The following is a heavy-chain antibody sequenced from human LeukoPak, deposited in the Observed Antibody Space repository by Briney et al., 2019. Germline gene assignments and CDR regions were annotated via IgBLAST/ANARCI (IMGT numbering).Heavy chain of an antibody. J-gene: IGHJ4*02. D-gene: IGHD2-2*01. CDR3: ARVGDCGRASCYAIDY. V-gene: IGHV3-66*01. Sequence: GGSLRLSCAASGFTVSSNYMSCVRQAPGKGLEWVSIIYSGGSTYYTESVRGRFIISRDISKNTLYLQMNSLRAEDTAVYYCARVGDCGRASCYAIDYWGQGTLVTVSS. CDR1: GFTVSSNY. CDR2: IYSGGST.